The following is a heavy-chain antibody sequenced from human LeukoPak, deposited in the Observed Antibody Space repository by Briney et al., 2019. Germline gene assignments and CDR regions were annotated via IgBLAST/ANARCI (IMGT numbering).Heavy chain of an antibody. CDR3: VRDLHGPVDYYYYYYMDV. CDR2: IYYSGST. J-gene: IGHJ6*03. CDR1: SGSISSHY. Sequence: SETLSLTCTVSSGSISSHYWSWLRQPPGKGLVGIGYIYYSGSTNYNTSLKSRVTISVDTSKNQFSLKLSSVTAADKAVYYCVRDLHGPVDYYYYYYMDVWGKGTTVTVSS. V-gene: IGHV4-59*11.